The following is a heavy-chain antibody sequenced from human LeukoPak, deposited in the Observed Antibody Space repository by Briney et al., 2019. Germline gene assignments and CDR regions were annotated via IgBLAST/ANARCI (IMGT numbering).Heavy chain of an antibody. CDR2: INHSGST. D-gene: IGHD3-9*01. J-gene: IGHJ4*02. CDR3: ARGDILTGPLVFDY. CDR1: GGPFSGYY. Sequence: PSETLSLTCAVYGGPFSGYYWSWIRQPPGKGLEWTGEINHSGSTNYNPSLKSRVTISVDTSKNQFSLKLSSVTAADTAVYYCARGDILTGPLVFDYWGQGTLVTVSS. V-gene: IGHV4-34*01.